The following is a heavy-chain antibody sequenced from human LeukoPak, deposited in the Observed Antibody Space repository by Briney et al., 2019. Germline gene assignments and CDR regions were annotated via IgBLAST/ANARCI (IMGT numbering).Heavy chain of an antibody. Sequence: RASVKVSCKASGYTFTSYGISWVRQAPGQGLEWMGWISAYNGNTNYAQKLQGRVTMTTDTSTSTAYMELSSLRSEDTAVYYCARPLHGSSLDAFDIWGQGTMVTVSS. J-gene: IGHJ3*02. CDR2: ISAYNGNT. CDR3: ARPLHGSSLDAFDI. D-gene: IGHD1-26*01. CDR1: GYTFTSYG. V-gene: IGHV1-18*01.